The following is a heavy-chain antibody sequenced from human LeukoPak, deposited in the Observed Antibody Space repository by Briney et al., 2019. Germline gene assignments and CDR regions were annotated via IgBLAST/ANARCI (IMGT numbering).Heavy chain of an antibody. CDR1: GFSFSNYA. V-gene: IGHV3-23*01. D-gene: IGHD2/OR15-2a*01. CDR2: ISGSGGST. Sequence: PGGSLRLSCVSSGFSFSNYAMSWVRQAPGKGLEWVSSISGSGGSTHYADSVKGRFTISRDKTKNTLYLQMNSLRAEDTAVYYCAKDLSPYDYWGQGTLVTVSS. CDR3: AKDLSPYDY. J-gene: IGHJ4*02.